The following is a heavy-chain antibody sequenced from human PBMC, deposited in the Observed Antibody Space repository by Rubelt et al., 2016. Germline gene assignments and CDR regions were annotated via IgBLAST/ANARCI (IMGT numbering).Heavy chain of an antibody. CDR3: ARGRRGSSSWLGRDYYGMDV. Sequence: QVQLQQWGAGLLKPSETLSLTCAVYGGSFSGYYWSWIRQPPGKGLEWIGEINHSGSTNYNPSLKSRVTISVDPSKNQFSLKLSSVTAADTAVYYWARGRRGSSSWLGRDYYGMDVWGQGTTVTVSS. J-gene: IGHJ6*02. CDR2: INHSGST. D-gene: IGHD6-13*01. CDR1: GGSFSGYY. V-gene: IGHV4-34*01.